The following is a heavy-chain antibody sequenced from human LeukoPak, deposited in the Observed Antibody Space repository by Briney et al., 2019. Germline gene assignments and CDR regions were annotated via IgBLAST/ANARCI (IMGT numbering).Heavy chain of an antibody. CDR2: ISYDGSNK. V-gene: IGHV3-30*03. Sequence: GGSLRLSCAASGFTFSSYGMHWVRQAPGKGLEWVAVISYDGSNKYYADSVKGRFTISRDNSKNTLYLQMNSLRAEDTAVYYCARDGLPEGTPGFDYWGQGTLVTVSS. CDR1: GFTFSSYG. D-gene: IGHD3-16*01. J-gene: IGHJ4*02. CDR3: ARDGLPEGTPGFDY.